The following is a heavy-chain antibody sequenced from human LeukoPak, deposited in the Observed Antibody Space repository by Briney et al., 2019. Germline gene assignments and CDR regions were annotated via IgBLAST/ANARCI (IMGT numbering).Heavy chain of an antibody. CDR1: GFTFSSYE. Sequence: PGGSLRLSCVASGFTFSSYEMNWVRQAPGKGLEWVSYISSSGSTIYYADSVKGRFTISRDNAKNSLYLQMNSLRAEDTAVYYCAREPYDSSGYHSEYFDYWGQGTLVTVSS. J-gene: IGHJ4*02. CDR2: ISSSGSTI. CDR3: AREPYDSSGYHSEYFDY. D-gene: IGHD3-22*01. V-gene: IGHV3-48*03.